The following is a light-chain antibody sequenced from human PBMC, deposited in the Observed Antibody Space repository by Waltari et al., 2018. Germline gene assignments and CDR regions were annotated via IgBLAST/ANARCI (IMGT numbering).Light chain of an antibody. CDR3: SSYAGSHTVLL. J-gene: IGLJ2*01. CDR1: SSDIGGYPY. Sequence: QSALTQPPSASGSPGQSVTISCTGTSSDIGGYPYVSWYQQHPGEAPKLIIFEASKRSAGFPDRFAGSKAGNTASLTVSGLQADDEADYYCSSYAGSHTVLLFGGGTKLTVL. CDR2: EAS. V-gene: IGLV2-8*01.